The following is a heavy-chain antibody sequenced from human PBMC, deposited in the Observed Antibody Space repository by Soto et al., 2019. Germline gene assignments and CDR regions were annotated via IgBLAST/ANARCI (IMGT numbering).Heavy chain of an antibody. J-gene: IGHJ4*02. CDR1: GGTFSSYA. CDR3: ARTSEIYYDSTY. CDR2: IIPIFGTA. Sequence: SVKVSCKASGGTFSSYAISWVRQAPGQGLEWMGGIIPIFGTANYAQKFQGRVTITADESTSTAYMELSSLRSEDTAVYYCARTSEIYYDSTYWGQETLVTVSS. D-gene: IGHD3-22*01. V-gene: IGHV1-69*13.